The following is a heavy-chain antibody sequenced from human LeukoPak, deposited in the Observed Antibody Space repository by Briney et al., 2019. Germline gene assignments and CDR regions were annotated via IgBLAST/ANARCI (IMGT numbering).Heavy chain of an antibody. J-gene: IGHJ4*02. CDR1: GGSISNSTYY. Sequence: SETLSLTCSVSGGSISNSTYYWGWIRQAPGKGLEWIGYIYFTGSTKYNPSLKSRVTIAVDTSENQLSLKLNSVTAADTAVYYCARHYYDSSGYYYSSKNYFDSWGQGSLVTVSS. CDR2: IYFTGST. CDR3: ARHYYDSSGYYYSSKNYFDS. V-gene: IGHV4-61*05. D-gene: IGHD3-22*01.